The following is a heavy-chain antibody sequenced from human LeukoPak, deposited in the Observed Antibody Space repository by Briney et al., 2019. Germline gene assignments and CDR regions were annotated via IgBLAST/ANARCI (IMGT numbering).Heavy chain of an antibody. CDR1: GYTFTGYY. CDR3: TRESGSYHGNDY. J-gene: IGHJ4*02. Sequence: ASVNVSCKAPGYTFTGYYMHWVRQAPGQGLEWMGRINPNNGATNYAQKLQGRVTITGDTSISTAYMELSSLRSDDTAVYYCTRESGSYHGNDYWGQGTLVTVSS. D-gene: IGHD1-26*01. V-gene: IGHV1-2*06. CDR2: INPNNGAT.